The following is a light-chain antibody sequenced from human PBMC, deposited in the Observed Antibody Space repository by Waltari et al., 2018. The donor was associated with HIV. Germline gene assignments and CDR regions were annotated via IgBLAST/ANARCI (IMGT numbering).Light chain of an antibody. J-gene: IGLJ3*02. CDR2: SNN. CDR1: SDNIGSHY. CDR3: AAWDDSLNGFWV. Sequence: HSVMTQPSSVSGTPGQKVSISCFGNSDNIGSHYVYWYQKVPGTAPKLLIYSNNQRPSGVPDRFSGSKSGTSASLAISGLQSEDEADYYCAAWDDSLNGFWVFGGGTKLTVL. V-gene: IGLV1-44*01.